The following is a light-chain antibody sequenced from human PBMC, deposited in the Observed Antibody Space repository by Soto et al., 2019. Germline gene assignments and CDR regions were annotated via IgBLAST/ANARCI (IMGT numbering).Light chain of an antibody. J-gene: IGKJ5*01. V-gene: IGKV3-11*01. CDR3: QQRSNWPPIT. CDR1: QSVSSY. CDR2: DAS. Sequence: EIVLTHSPATLSLSPGEIATLSCRASQSVSSYLAWYQQKPGQAPRLLIYDASNRATGIPARFSGSGSGTDFTLTISSLEPEDFAVYYCQQRSNWPPITFGQGTRLEL.